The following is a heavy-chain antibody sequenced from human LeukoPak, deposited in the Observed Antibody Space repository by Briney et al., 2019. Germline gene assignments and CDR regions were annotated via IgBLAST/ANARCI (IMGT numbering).Heavy chain of an antibody. CDR3: ARRISITIFGVVIIDAFDF. D-gene: IGHD3-3*01. V-gene: IGHV5-51*01. CDR1: GYSFTSYW. Sequence: GESLKISSKGSGYSFTSYWIGWVRQMPGKGLEWMGIIYPGDSDTRYSPSFQGQVTISADKSISTAYLQWSSLKASDTAMYYCARRISITIFGVVIIDAFDFWGQGTMVTVSS. J-gene: IGHJ3*01. CDR2: IYPGDSDT.